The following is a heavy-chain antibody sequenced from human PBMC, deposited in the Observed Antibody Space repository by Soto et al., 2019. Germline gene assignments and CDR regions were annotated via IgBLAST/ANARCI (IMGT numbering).Heavy chain of an antibody. D-gene: IGHD3-22*01. Sequence: QVQLVQSGAEVKKPGASVKVSCKASGYTFTSYGISWVRQAPGQGLEWMGWISAYNGNTNYAQKLQSRVTMTTDTATSTAYMELRSLTSDDTAVYYCARDSYYYDSSARKGAFDIWGQGTMVTVSS. CDR3: ARDSYYYDSSARKGAFDI. CDR2: ISAYNGNT. V-gene: IGHV1-18*01. CDR1: GYTFTSYG. J-gene: IGHJ3*02.